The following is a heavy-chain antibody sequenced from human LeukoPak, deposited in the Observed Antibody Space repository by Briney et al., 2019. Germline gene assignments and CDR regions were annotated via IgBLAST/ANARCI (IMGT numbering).Heavy chain of an antibody. CDR1: GFTFTSYG. V-gene: IGHV1-18*01. CDR3: ARDFRHRYYYDNSGYYWFDP. Sequence: ASVKVSCKASGFTFTSYGISWVRQAPGQGLEWMGWISAYNGSTNYAQKLQGRVTMTTDTSTSTAYMELRSLRSDDTAVYYCARDFRHRYYYDNSGYYWFDPWGQGTLVTVSS. J-gene: IGHJ5*02. CDR2: ISAYNGST. D-gene: IGHD3-22*01.